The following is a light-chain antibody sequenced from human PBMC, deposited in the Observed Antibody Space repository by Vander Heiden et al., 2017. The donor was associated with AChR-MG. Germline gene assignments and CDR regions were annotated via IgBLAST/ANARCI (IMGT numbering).Light chain of an antibody. J-gene: IGKJ5*01. V-gene: IGKV3-11*01. CDR1: QSIGDF. CDR3: QQRYNWPPLIT. Sequence: EIVLTQSPGTLSLSPGERATLSCRASQSIGDFLAWYQQKPGQAPRLLIYDASNRATGIPARFSGSGSGTDFTLTISSLEPEDFAIYYCQQRYNWPPLITFGQGTRLEMK. CDR2: DAS.